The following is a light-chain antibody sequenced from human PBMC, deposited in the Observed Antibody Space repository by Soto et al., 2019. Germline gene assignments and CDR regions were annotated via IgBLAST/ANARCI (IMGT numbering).Light chain of an antibody. Sequence: QSALTQPPSVSGSPGQSVTISCTGTSSDVGDYKRVSWYQQPPGTAPKLMIYEVSNRPSGVPDRFSGSKSGNTASLTISGLQAEDEADYYCSSYTSSSTWVFGGGTKLTVL. CDR3: SSYTSSSTWV. CDR1: SSDVGDYKR. CDR2: EVS. V-gene: IGLV2-18*02. J-gene: IGLJ3*02.